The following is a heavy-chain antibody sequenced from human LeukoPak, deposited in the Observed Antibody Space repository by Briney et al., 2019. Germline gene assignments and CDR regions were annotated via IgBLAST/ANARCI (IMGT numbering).Heavy chain of an antibody. V-gene: IGHV4-4*02. CDR3: VKDNGRWFDP. CDR2: IHHGGNT. D-gene: IGHD1-26*01. CDR1: GGSVSSGNW. J-gene: IGHJ5*02. Sequence: KPSGTLSLTCAVSGGSVSSGNWWTWVRQPPGKGLEWIGEIHHGGNTKYNPSLKSRVTISVDTSKNQFSLKLSSVTAADTAIYYCVKDNGRWFDPWGQGTLVIVSS.